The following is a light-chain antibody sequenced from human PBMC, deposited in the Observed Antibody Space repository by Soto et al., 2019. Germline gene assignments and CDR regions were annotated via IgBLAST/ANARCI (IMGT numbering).Light chain of an antibody. CDR3: ETWDSNPRVV. J-gene: IGLJ2*01. V-gene: IGLV4-60*02. Sequence: QPVLTQSSSASASLGSSVRLTCSLSSGHSTYIIAWHQQEPGKAPRYLMKLEDSGRYNKGSGVPDSFSGSSSGADRYLSISNLQFEDEADYYCETWDSNPRVVFGAGTPLTVL. CDR1: SGHSTYI. CDR2: LEDSGRY.